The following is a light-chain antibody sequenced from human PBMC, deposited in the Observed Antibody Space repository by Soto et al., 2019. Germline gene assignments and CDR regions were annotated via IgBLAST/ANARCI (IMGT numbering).Light chain of an antibody. CDR1: SSTIGSNT. CDR2: SND. J-gene: IGLJ1*01. V-gene: IGLV1-44*01. Sequence: QAVVTQPPSASGPPGQRVTISCSGSSSTIGSNTVTWYQQLPGTAPRVLIYSNDQRPSGVPDRFSGSKSGTSASLAISGLHSEDEADYYCAAWDDSLRGVFGTGTKLTVL. CDR3: AAWDDSLRGV.